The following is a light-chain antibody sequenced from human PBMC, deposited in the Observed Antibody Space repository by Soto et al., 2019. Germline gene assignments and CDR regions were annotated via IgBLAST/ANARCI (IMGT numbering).Light chain of an antibody. CDR2: DVS. CDR3: SSYTCGSTYV. V-gene: IGLV2-14*03. J-gene: IGLJ1*01. Sequence: QSALTQPASVSGSPGQSITISCTGTSSDVGAYNYVSWYQQHPGKAPKLMIYDVSSRPSGVSNRFSGSKSGNTASLTISGLQAEDEAEYYCSSYTCGSTYVFGTGTKVTVL. CDR1: SSDVGAYNY.